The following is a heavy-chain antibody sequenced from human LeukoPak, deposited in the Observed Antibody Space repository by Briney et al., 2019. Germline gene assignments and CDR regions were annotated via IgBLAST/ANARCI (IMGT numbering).Heavy chain of an antibody. V-gene: IGHV3-53*01. Sequence: PGGSLRLSCAASGFTVSSNYMSWVRQAPGKGLEWVSIIYSGGSTYYADSVKGRFTISRDNSMNTLYLKMNSLRAEDTAVYYCAREEAFDYWGQGTLVTVSS. CDR3: AREEAFDY. CDR2: IYSGGST. J-gene: IGHJ4*02. CDR1: GFTVSSNY.